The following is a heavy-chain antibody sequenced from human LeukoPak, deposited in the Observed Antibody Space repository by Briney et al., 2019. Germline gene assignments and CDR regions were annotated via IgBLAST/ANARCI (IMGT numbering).Heavy chain of an antibody. CDR3: ARTRSHYNSYYYEPYYYGMDV. J-gene: IGHJ6*02. Sequence: SETLSLTCTVSGGSISSYYWSWIRQPPGKGLEWIGYIYHSGRTNYNPSLKSRVTISVDTSKNQFSLKLSSVTAADTAVYYCARTRSHYNSYYYEPYYYGMDVWGQGTTVTVSS. D-gene: IGHD3-22*01. V-gene: IGHV4-59*01. CDR2: IYHSGRT. CDR1: GGSISSYY.